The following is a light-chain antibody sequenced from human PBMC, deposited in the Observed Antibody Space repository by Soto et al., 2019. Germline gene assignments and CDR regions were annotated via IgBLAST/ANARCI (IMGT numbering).Light chain of an antibody. J-gene: IGLJ2*01. V-gene: IGLV4-69*01. Sequence: QSVLTQSPSASASLGASVKLTCTLTSGHSSYDIAWHQQQPEKGPRYLMRLRTDGSHNKGDGIPDRFSGSSSGAERYLTISSLQSEDEADYYCQTWGADTVVFGGGTKLTVL. CDR1: SGHSSYD. CDR3: QTWGADTVV. CDR2: LRTDGSH.